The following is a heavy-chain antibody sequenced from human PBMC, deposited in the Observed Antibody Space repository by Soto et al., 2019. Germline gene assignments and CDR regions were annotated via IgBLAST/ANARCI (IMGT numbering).Heavy chain of an antibody. CDR3: ARLGTGIVDTAMVFDY. V-gene: IGHV4-39*01. D-gene: IGHD5-18*01. CDR2: IYYTGST. CDR1: GDSISGSYYY. Sequence: PSETLSLTCDASGDSISGSYYYWGWIRQSPGKGLEWIGSIYYTGSTSYNPSLESRVSISVDTSKNQFSLRLSSVTAADTAVYYCARLGTGIVDTAMVFDYWGQGTLVTVSS. J-gene: IGHJ4*02.